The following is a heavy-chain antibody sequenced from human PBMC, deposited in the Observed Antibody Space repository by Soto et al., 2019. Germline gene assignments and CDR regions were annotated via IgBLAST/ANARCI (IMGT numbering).Heavy chain of an antibody. Sequence: SETLSLTCAVSGHSISSGYFWGWLRQPPGKGLEWIGSIYYGGTAYYNPSLKSRVTISLDMSKNQSSLSLSSVTAADTAFYYCARDASVGTGWFDPWGQGTLVTVSS. CDR2: IYYGGTA. CDR1: GHSISSGYF. V-gene: IGHV4-38-2*02. J-gene: IGHJ5*02. CDR3: ARDASVGTGWFDP. D-gene: IGHD1-1*01.